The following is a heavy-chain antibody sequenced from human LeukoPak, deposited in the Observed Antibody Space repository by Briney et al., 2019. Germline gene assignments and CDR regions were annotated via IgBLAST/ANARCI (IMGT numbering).Heavy chain of an antibody. CDR2: INTNTGNP. Sequence: GASVKVSCKASGYTFTSYAMNWVRQAPGQGLEWMGWINTNTGNPTYAKGFTGRFVFSLDTSVSTAYLQISSLKAEDTAVYYCARDRKGRIVVVPAAQPSYNWFDPWGQGTLVTVSS. J-gene: IGHJ5*02. V-gene: IGHV7-4-1*02. CDR3: ARDRKGRIVVVPAAQPSYNWFDP. D-gene: IGHD2-2*01. CDR1: GYTFTSYA.